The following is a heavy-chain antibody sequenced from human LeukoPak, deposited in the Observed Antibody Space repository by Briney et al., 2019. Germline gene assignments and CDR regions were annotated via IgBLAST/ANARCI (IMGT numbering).Heavy chain of an antibody. CDR1: GFAFDNFA. CDR2: ISYNSGGR. Sequence: PGGSLRLSCAASGFAFDNFAMHWVRRAPGKGLKWVSGISYNSGGRGYADSVKGRFTISRGNAKNSLYLQMNSLRSEDTALYYCAKDSIGEASGGMDVWGQGTTVTVSS. D-gene: IGHD3-10*01. V-gene: IGHV3-9*01. CDR3: AKDSIGEASGGMDV. J-gene: IGHJ6*02.